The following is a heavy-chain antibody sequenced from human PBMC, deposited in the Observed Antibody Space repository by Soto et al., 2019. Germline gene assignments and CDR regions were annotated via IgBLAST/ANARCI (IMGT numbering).Heavy chain of an antibody. CDR2: IIPIFTTT. J-gene: IGHJ4*02. Sequence: GASVKVSCKASGDTFSNYAFSWVRQAPGQGLEWMGAIIPIFTTTNYPQKFQGRVTITADESTSTAYMELSSLRSDDTAVYYCAKWAGRIGENYGFWSGPFDYWGQGTPVTVSS. CDR3: AKWAGRIGENYGFWSGPFDY. CDR1: GDTFSNYA. V-gene: IGHV1-69*13. D-gene: IGHD3-3*01.